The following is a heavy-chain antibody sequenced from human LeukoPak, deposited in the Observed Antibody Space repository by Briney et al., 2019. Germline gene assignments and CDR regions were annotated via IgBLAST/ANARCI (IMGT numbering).Heavy chain of an antibody. CDR2: INTKTGAT. D-gene: IGHD4-17*01. CDR3: ARDSHDYGDQYWYFDL. J-gene: IGHJ2*01. V-gene: IGHV1-2*02. CDR1: GYKFTDNW. Sequence: ASVKVSCKPFGYKFTDNWIHWVRQAPGQGLEWMGWINTKTGATNIAQKFQGRVTMTRDTSISTAYIEVSRLTSDDTAVYYCARDSHDYGDQYWYFDLWGRGTLVTVSS.